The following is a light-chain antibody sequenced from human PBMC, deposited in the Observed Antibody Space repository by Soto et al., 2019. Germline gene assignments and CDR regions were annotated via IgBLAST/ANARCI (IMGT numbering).Light chain of an antibody. CDR1: NIGSKS. J-gene: IGLJ3*02. CDR3: QVWDISSGNVV. Sequence: SYELTQPPSVSVAPGTTASVACGGSNIGSKSVHWYQKKSGQAPVLVMYYDSDRPSGIPERFSGSNSGNTANLTISRVEAGDEADYYCQVWDISSGNVVFGGGTKLTVL. CDR2: YDS. V-gene: IGLV3-21*01.